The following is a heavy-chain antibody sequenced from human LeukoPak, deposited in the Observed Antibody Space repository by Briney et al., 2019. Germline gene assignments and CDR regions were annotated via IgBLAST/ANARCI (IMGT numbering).Heavy chain of an antibody. CDR1: EPNLKSYS. CDR2: FPASSGST. Sequence: GGTLCPYSAASEPNLKSYSIKWFRRATSPPLAHLHDFPASSGSTYYAESVKGRFTISRDNSKNTLYLQLNSLRAEYTAVDYCSKGAELRFLEWLSNPKYYFDYWCQGTLVTVSS. D-gene: IGHD3-3*01. V-gene: IGHV3-23*01. CDR3: SKGAELRFLEWLSNPKYYFDY. J-gene: IGHJ4*02.